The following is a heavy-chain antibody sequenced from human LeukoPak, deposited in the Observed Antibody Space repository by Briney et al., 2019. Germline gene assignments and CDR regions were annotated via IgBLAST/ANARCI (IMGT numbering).Heavy chain of an antibody. V-gene: IGHV4-59*11. Sequence: SETLSLTCTVSGGSISSHYWSWIRQPPGKGLEWIGYIYYSGSTNYNPSLKSRVTISVDTSKNQFSLKLSSVTAADTAVYYCARSSSSSWSNLFDYWGQGTLVTVSS. D-gene: IGHD6-13*01. CDR2: IYYSGST. CDR3: ARSSSSSWSNLFDY. CDR1: GGSISSHY. J-gene: IGHJ4*02.